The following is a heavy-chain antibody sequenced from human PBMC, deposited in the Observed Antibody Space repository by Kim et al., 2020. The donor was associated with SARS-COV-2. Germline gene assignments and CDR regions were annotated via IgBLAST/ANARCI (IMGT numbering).Heavy chain of an antibody. V-gene: IGHV3-15*01. J-gene: IGHJ4*02. Sequence: KGRFTISKHDSKNTLYLQMNSLKTEDTAVYYCTTGYCSGGSCYSGDYIGYWGQGTLVTVSS. D-gene: IGHD2-15*01. CDR3: TTGYCSGGSCYSGDYIGY.